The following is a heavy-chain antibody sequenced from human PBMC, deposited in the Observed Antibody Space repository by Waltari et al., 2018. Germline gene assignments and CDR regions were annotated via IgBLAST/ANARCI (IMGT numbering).Heavy chain of an antibody. Sequence: DGLEWIGEIYHSGSTNYNPSLKSRVTISVDKSKNQFSLKLSSVTAADTAVYYCARDRPHMVRGVFPSVWGQGTLVTVSS. CDR2: IYHSGST. J-gene: IGHJ4*02. D-gene: IGHD3-10*01. CDR3: ARDRPHMVRGVFPSV. V-gene: IGHV4-4*02.